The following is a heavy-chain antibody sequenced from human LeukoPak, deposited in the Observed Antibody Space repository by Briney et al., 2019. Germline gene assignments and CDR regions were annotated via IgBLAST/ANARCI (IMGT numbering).Heavy chain of an antibody. CDR1: GFTFSSYS. Sequence: GGSLRLSCAASGFTFSSYSMNWVRQAPGKGLEWVSSISSSSSYIYYADSVKGRFTISRDNAENSLYLQMNSLRAEDTAVYYCARDRMVRGVILPAYGMDVWGQGTTVTVSS. CDR3: ARDRMVRGVILPAYGMDV. J-gene: IGHJ6*02. CDR2: ISSSSSYI. D-gene: IGHD3-10*01. V-gene: IGHV3-21*01.